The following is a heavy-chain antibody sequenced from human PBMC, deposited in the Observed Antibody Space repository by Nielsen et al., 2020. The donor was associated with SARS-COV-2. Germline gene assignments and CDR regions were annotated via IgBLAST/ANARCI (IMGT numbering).Heavy chain of an antibody. CDR2: IFYRGST. Sequence: SETLSLTCTVSCGSITSYYWTWIRQPPGKGLEWIGYIFYRGSTNYNPSLKSRVTISVDTSKNQFSLKVNSVTAADTAVYYCVRIDMATISVDYWGRGTLVTVSS. CDR3: VRIDMATISVDY. V-gene: IGHV4-59*01. D-gene: IGHD5-24*01. J-gene: IGHJ4*02. CDR1: CGSITSYY.